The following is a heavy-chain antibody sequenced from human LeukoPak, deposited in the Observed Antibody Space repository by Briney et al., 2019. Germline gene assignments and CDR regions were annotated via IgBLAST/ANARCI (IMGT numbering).Heavy chain of an antibody. CDR1: GFTFTSYS. CDR3: ARDFPTGD. Sequence: GGSLRLSCAASGFTFTSYSMDWVRQAPGKGLEWVSSISRSSSYIYYANAVKGLFTISRDNAKNSLYLQMNSLSAEDTAVYYCARDFPTGDWGQGTLVTVSS. V-gene: IGHV3-21*01. CDR2: ISRSSSYI. D-gene: IGHD7-27*01. J-gene: IGHJ4*02.